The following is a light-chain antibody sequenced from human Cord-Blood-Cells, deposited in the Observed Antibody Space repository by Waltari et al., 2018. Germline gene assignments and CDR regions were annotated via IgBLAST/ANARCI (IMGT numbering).Light chain of an antibody. CDR2: AAS. Sequence: DIQMTQSPSSLSASVGDRVTITCRASQSISSYLNWYQQKPGKAPKLLIYAASSLQSGVPSRFSGSGSGTDVTLTISRLQPEDFATYDCQQSDSTPLTFGGGTKVEIK. CDR1: QSISSY. CDR3: QQSDSTPLT. V-gene: IGKV1-39*01. J-gene: IGKJ4*01.